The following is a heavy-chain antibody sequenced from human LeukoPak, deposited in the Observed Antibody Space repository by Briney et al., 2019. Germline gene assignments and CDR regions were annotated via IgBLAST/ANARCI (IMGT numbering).Heavy chain of an antibody. D-gene: IGHD6-19*01. CDR3: ARDVWTGVAVSDY. J-gene: IGHJ4*02. V-gene: IGHV3-7*01. CDR2: IKEDGSIQ. CDR1: GFTFSSYW. Sequence: GGSLRFSCVASGFTFSSYWMTWVRQAPGKGLEWLANIKEDGSIQYYLDSVRGRFTISRDNAKTSVYLQLNSLRADDTAVYYCARDVWTGVAVSDYWGQGTLVTVSS.